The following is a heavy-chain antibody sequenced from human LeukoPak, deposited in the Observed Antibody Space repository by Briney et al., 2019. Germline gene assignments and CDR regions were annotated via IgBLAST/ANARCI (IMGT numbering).Heavy chain of an antibody. CDR3: ARSTERYSGYGPDLIDWYFDL. CDR2: IIPIFGTA. V-gene: IGHV1-69*13. D-gene: IGHD5-12*01. J-gene: IGHJ2*01. Sequence: SVKVSCKASGGTFSSYAISWVRQAPGQGLEWMGGIIPIFGTANYAQKFQGRVTITADESTSTAYMELSSLRSEDTAVYYCARSTERYSGYGPDLIDWYFDLWGRGTLVTVSS. CDR1: GGTFSSYA.